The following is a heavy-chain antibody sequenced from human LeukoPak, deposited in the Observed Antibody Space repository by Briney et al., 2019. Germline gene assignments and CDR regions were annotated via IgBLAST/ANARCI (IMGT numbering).Heavy chain of an antibody. V-gene: IGHV3-48*03. CDR1: GFTFSSYE. CDR3: ARESVTMVRRAFDI. Sequence: GGSLRLSCAASGFTFSSYEMNWVRQAPGKGLEWVSYISSSGSTIYYAGSVKGRFTISRDNAKNSLYLQMNSLRAEDTAVYYCARESVTMVRRAFDIWGQGTMVTVSS. CDR2: ISSSGSTI. J-gene: IGHJ3*02. D-gene: IGHD3-10*01.